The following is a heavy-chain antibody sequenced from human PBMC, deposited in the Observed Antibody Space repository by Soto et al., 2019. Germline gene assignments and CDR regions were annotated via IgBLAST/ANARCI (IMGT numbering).Heavy chain of an antibody. CDR1: GFTFSSYA. CDR3: EREDYGQYYSDY. J-gene: IGHJ4*02. CDR2: TSYDGSKK. D-gene: IGHD4-17*01. Sequence: QVQLVESGGGVVQPGRSLRLSCAASGFTFSSYAMHWVRQAPGKGLEWVAVTSYDGSKKYYADSVKGRFTISRVNSENSLYLQMNSLRPEDTAVYSCEREDYGQYYSDYWGQGTLVTVSS. V-gene: IGHV3-30-3*01.